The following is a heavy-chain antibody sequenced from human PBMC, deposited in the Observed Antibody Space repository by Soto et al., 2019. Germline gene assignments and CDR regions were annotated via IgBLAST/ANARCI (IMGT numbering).Heavy chain of an antibody. D-gene: IGHD3-10*01. CDR3: ARGPPFGY. J-gene: IGHJ4*02. CDR2: IYHSGST. V-gene: IGHV4-30-2*01. CDR1: VGSIGSGGYS. Sequence: PSETLSLTCAVSVGSIGSGGYSWTWIRQPPGKGLEWIGYIYHSGSTYYNPSLKSRVTISVDRSKNQFSLKLSSVTAADTAVYYCARGPPFGYWGQGTLVTVPQ.